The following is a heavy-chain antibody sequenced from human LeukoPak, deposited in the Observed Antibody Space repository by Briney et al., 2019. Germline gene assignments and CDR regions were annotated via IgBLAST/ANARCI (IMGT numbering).Heavy chain of an antibody. J-gene: IGHJ4*02. CDR1: GFSFDAYT. CDR3: ARDGYGSGSFDY. Sequence: PGGSLRLSCAASGFSFDAYTMHWVRQAPGKGLEWVAVISYDGSNKYYADSVKGRFTISRDNSKNTLYLQMNSLRAEDTAVYYRARDGYGSGSFDYWGQGTLVTVSS. D-gene: IGHD3-10*01. CDR2: ISYDGSNK. V-gene: IGHV3-30-3*01.